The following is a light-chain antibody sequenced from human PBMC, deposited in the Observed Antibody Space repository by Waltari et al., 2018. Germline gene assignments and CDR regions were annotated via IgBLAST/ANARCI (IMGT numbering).Light chain of an antibody. CDR3: MEGVHHT. J-gene: IGKJ2*01. CDR2: EVS. CDR1: QSLLHSDGKTY. V-gene: IGKV2-29*02. Sequence: DIVMTQTPLSLSVTPGQPASISCKCSQSLLHSDGKTYLYWYLQKPGQSPQLRIYEVSSRVSGVPDRFSGSGSGTDFTLKISRVEAEDVGVYYCMEGVHHTFGQGTKLEIK.